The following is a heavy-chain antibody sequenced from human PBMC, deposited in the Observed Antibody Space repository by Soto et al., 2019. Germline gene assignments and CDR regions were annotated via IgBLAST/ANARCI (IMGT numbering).Heavy chain of an antibody. CDR3: ARSITMIVVVSL. CDR1: GFTFRSYN. Sequence: GGSLRLSCAASGFTFRSYNMNWVRQSPGKGLDWLSYISSSSSTIYYADSVKGRFTISRDNSKNTLYLQMNSLRAEDTAVYYCARSITMIVVVSLWGQGTLVTVSS. D-gene: IGHD3-22*01. CDR2: ISSSSSTI. J-gene: IGHJ4*02. V-gene: IGHV3-48*01.